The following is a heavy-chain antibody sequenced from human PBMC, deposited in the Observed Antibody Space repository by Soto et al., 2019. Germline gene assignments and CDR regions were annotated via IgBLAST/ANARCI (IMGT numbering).Heavy chain of an antibody. J-gene: IGHJ6*02. CDR3: AKDPGLVGYSYGKLPYYYGMDV. CDR1: GFTFSSYG. Sequence: QVQLVESGGGVVQPGRSLRLSCAASGFTFSSYGMHWVRQAPGKGLEWVAVISYDGSNKYYADSVKGRFTISRDNSKNXXYXQXTSLRAEDTAVYYCAKDPGLVGYSYGKLPYYYGMDVWGQGTTVTVSS. V-gene: IGHV3-30*18. CDR2: ISYDGSNK. D-gene: IGHD5-18*01.